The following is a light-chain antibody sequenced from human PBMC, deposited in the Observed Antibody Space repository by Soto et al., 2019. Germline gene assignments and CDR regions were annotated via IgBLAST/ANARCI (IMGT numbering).Light chain of an antibody. V-gene: IGKV3-11*01. J-gene: IGKJ4*01. Sequence: EIALTQSPATLSLSPGESATLSCRASQSVNSNLAWYQQKPGQAPRLLIYDASRRATGIPARFSGTGSGTDFTLTISSLEPEDFAVYYYQQRSNWPAFGGGTKVEIK. CDR3: QQRSNWPA. CDR1: QSVNSN. CDR2: DAS.